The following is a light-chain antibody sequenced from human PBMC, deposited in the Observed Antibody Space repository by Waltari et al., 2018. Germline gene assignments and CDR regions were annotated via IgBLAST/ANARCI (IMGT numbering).Light chain of an antibody. J-gene: IGLJ7*01. CDR3: HVWDSYSDHAV. CDR1: NMGISS. V-gene: IGLV3-21*04. CDR2: YDS. Sequence: SSLPIKLPSMSEAPGKTASISCGGTNMGISSFHCYQQKRGQAPVLVMYYDSHRPSGTPERFSGSNSGNTATLTISRVEAGDEADYYCHVWDSYSDHAVFGGGTQLTVL.